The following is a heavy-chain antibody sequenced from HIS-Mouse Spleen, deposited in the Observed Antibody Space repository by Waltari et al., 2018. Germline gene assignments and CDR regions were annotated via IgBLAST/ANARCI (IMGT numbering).Heavy chain of an antibody. CDR2: INHSGST. CDR1: GGSFSGYY. Sequence: QVQLQQWGAGLLKPSETLSLTCAVYGGSFSGYYWSWIRQPPGKGLEWIGEINHSGSTNYTPSLKSRVTISVDTSKNQFSLKLSSVTAADTAVYYCARGRLYSSSWYYFDYWGQGTLVTVSS. D-gene: IGHD6-13*01. J-gene: IGHJ4*02. V-gene: IGHV4-34*01. CDR3: ARGRLYSSSWYYFDY.